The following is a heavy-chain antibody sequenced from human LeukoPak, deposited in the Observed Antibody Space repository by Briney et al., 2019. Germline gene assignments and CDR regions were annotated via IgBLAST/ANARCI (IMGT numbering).Heavy chain of an antibody. V-gene: IGHV3-21*01. CDR1: GFTFSSYS. Sequence: GESLRLSCAASGFTFSSYSMNWVRQAPGKGLEWVSSISSTSSYIYYADSLKGRFTISRDNAKNSLYLQMNSLRAEDTAVYYCARGAASTGYDPYFDYWGQGTLVTVSS. J-gene: IGHJ4*02. CDR2: ISSTSSYI. D-gene: IGHD5-12*01. CDR3: ARGAASTGYDPYFDY.